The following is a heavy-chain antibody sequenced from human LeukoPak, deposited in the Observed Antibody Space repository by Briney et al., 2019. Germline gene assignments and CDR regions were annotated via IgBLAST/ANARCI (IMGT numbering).Heavy chain of an antibody. D-gene: IGHD3-10*01. CDR3: ARGGYYGSGSFYSTQTSVFDY. CDR2: TYYRSEWYN. Sequence: SQTLSLTCDISGDSVSSNSAAWNWIRQSPSRGLEWLGRTYYRSEWYNDYSVSVKSRITINPDTSKNQFSLQLNSVTPEDTAVYYCARGGYYGSGSFYSTQTSVFDYWGRGTLVTVSS. CDR1: GDSVSSNSAA. V-gene: IGHV6-1*01. J-gene: IGHJ4*02.